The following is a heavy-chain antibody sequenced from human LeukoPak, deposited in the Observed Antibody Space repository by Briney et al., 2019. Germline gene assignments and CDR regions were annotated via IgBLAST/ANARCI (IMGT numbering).Heavy chain of an antibody. CDR3: ARDRDILTGYYQTPTLLG. CDR2: INAGNGNT. Sequence: ASVKVSCKASGYTFTSYAMHWVRQAPGQRLEWMGWINAGNGNTKYSQKFQGRVTMTTDTSTSTAYMELRSLRSDDTAVYYCARDRDILTGYYQTPTLLGWGQGTLVTVSS. J-gene: IGHJ4*02. V-gene: IGHV1-3*01. D-gene: IGHD3-9*01. CDR1: GYTFTSYA.